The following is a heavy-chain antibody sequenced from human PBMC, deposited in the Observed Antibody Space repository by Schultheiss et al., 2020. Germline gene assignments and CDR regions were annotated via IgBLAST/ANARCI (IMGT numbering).Heavy chain of an antibody. CDR1: GFTFSSYG. CDR3: AKTGPGEQWLVQCLDY. CDR2: ISYDGSNK. D-gene: IGHD6-19*01. V-gene: IGHV3-30*18. Sequence: GGSLRLSCAASGFTFSSYGMHWVRQAPGKGLEWVAVISYDGSNKYYADSVKGRFTISRDNSKNTLYLQMNSLRAEDTAVYYCAKTGPGEQWLVQCLDYWGQGTLVNVYS. J-gene: IGHJ4*02.